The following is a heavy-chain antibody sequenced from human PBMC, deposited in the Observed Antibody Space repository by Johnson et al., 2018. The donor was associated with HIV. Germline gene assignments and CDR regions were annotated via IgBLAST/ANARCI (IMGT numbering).Heavy chain of an antibody. V-gene: IGHV3-30*04. CDR1: EFSLSNYA. CDR3: ARGRKDMEAADGLDNDAFDM. J-gene: IGHJ3*02. D-gene: IGHD6-13*01. CDR2: ISYDAGKK. Sequence: VQLVESGGGVVQPGRSLRIYCAVSEFSLSNYAMHWVRLAPGKGLQWMAVISYDAGKKYYADSVRGRFTISRDISKNTLYLQMDSLRPDDTALYYCARGRKDMEAADGLDNDAFDMWGQGTLVTVSS.